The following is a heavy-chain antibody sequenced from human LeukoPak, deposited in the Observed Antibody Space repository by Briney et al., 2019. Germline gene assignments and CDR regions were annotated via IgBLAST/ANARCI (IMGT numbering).Heavy chain of an antibody. D-gene: IGHD3-10*01. J-gene: IGHJ3*02. Sequence: PSETLSLTCTASGGSISSSSYYWGWIRQPPGKGLEWIGSISYSGSTNYNPSLKSRVTISVDTSKNQFSLKVSSATAADTAVYYCARGPVTVVRGVHDFDIWGQGTMVTVSS. CDR2: ISYSGST. CDR1: GGSISSSSYY. V-gene: IGHV4-39*07. CDR3: ARGPVTVVRGVHDFDI.